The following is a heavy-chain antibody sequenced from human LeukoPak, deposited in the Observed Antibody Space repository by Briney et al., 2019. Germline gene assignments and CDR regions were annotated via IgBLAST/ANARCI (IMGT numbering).Heavy chain of an antibody. CDR2: IYPGDSDT. D-gene: IGHD6-6*01. CDR3: ARQGYSSSSRFDY. CDR1: GYTFTNYW. V-gene: IGHV5-51*01. Sequence: GESLKISCKGSGYTFTNYWIGWVRQMPGKGLELMGIIYPGDSDTRYSPSFQGQVTISADKSISTAYLQWSSLKASDTAMYYCARQGYSSSSRFDYWGQGTLVTISS. J-gene: IGHJ4*02.